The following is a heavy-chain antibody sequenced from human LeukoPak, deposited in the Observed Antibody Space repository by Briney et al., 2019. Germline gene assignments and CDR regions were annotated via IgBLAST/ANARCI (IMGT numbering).Heavy chain of an antibody. V-gene: IGHV3-74*01. Sequence: PGGSLRLSCAASGFAFSSYWLHWVRHAPGKGLVWVSRVNSDGSSTNYADSVEGRFTVSRDNTKNTLFLQMNSLRVEDTALYHCVSGDYGNYWGQGTLVTVSS. CDR2: VNSDGSST. CDR1: GFAFSSYW. D-gene: IGHD4-17*01. CDR3: VSGDYGNY. J-gene: IGHJ4*02.